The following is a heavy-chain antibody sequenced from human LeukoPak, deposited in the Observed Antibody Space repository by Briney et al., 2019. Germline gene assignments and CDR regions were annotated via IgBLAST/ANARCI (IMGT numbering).Heavy chain of an antibody. CDR2: ISSSSSTI. CDR1: GFTFSSYS. J-gene: IGHJ4*02. CDR3: AKHYDFWSARRFDY. Sequence: GGSLRLSCAASGFTFSSYSMNWVRQAPGKGLEWVSYISSSSSTIYYADSVKGRFTISRDNSKNTLYLQMNSLRAEDTAVYYCAKHYDFWSARRFDYWGQGTLVTVSS. D-gene: IGHD3-3*01. V-gene: IGHV3-48*01.